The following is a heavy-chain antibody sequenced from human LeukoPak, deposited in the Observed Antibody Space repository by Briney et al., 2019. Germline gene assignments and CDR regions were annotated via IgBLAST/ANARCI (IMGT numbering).Heavy chain of an antibody. CDR1: GGTFSSYA. Sequence: SVKVSCKASGGTFSSYAISWVRQAPGQGLEWMGRIIPILGIANYAQKFQGRVTITADKSTSTAYMELSSLRSEDTAVYYYARDTWAARGIDYWGQGTLVTVSS. V-gene: IGHV1-69*04. D-gene: IGHD6-6*01. CDR2: IIPILGIA. CDR3: ARDTWAARGIDY. J-gene: IGHJ4*02.